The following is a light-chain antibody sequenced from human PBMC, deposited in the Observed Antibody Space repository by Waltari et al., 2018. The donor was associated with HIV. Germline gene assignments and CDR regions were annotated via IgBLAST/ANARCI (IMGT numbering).Light chain of an antibody. CDR1: SSDVGGYNY. CDR2: DAS. V-gene: IGLV2-14*03. Sequence: QSALTQPASVSGSPGQSITISCTGTSSDVGGYNYVSWYQQHPGKAPKIMIYDASNRPSGVSNRFSGSKSGNTASLTISGLQAEDEADYYCSSYTSSSTNVVFGGGTKLTVL. CDR3: SSYTSSSTNVV. J-gene: IGLJ2*01.